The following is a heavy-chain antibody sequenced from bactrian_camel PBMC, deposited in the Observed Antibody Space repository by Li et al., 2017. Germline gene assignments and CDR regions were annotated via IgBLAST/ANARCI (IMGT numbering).Heavy chain of an antibody. CDR3: AAGTSTGFPFRESAYPY. CDR1: GFSFRTYA. Sequence: DVQLVESGGGLVQPGGSLRLSCAASGFSFRTYAMSWVRQAPGRGLEWVCSIYSDGSKTYYADSVKGRFTISKGNDKNTLYLQMNTLQPDDTAVYYCAAGTSTGFPFRESAYPYWGQGTQVTVS. D-gene: IGHD5*01. CDR2: IYSDGSKT. V-gene: IGHV3S2*01. J-gene: IGHJ4*01.